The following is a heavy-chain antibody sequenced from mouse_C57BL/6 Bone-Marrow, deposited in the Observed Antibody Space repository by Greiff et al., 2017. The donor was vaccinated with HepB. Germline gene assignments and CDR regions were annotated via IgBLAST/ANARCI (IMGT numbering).Heavy chain of an antibody. V-gene: IGHV1-63*01. CDR2: IYPGGGYT. Sequence: QVQLQQSGAELVRPGTSVKMSCKASGYTFTNYWIGWAKQRPGHGLEWIGDIYPGGGYTNYNEKFKGKATLTADKSSSTAYMQVSSLTSEDSAIYYCARSGDYPYFDYWGQGTTLTVSS. CDR3: ARSGDYPYFDY. J-gene: IGHJ2*01. CDR1: GYTFTNYW. D-gene: IGHD5-5*01.